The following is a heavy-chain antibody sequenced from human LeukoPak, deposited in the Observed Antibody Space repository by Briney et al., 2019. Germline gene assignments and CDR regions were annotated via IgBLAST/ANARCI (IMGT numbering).Heavy chain of an antibody. CDR3: ARSPPDSGLLYYFDY. CDR1: GFTVSSNY. V-gene: IGHV3-7*01. Sequence: GGSLRLSCAASGFTVSSNYMSWVRQAPGKGLEWVANIKQDGSAKYYVDSVKGRFTISRDNAKNSLYLQMNSLRAEDTAVFYCARSPPDSGLLYYFDYWGQGTLVTVSS. D-gene: IGHD5-12*01. J-gene: IGHJ4*02. CDR2: IKQDGSAK.